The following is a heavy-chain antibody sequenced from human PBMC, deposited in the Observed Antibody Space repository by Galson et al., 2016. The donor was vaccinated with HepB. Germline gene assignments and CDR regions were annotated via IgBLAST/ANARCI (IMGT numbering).Heavy chain of an antibody. Sequence: SVKVSCKVSGSTFHNYAFHWLRQAPGQRPEWMGWINSASGDSRVSQALQGRLTLTRDTSATTVFMELRSLAPGNTAVYYCARYSDRLHHWLAYWGQRTLVTVSS. CDR1: GSTFHNYA. V-gene: IGHV1-3*01. J-gene: IGHJ4*02. CDR3: ARYSDRLHHWLAY. CDR2: INSASGDS. D-gene: IGHD3-9*01.